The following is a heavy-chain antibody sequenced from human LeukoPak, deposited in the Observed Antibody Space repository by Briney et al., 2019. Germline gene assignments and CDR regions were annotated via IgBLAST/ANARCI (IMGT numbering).Heavy chain of an antibody. V-gene: IGHV1-69*05. CDR1: GGTFNNSA. D-gene: IGHD4-17*01. J-gene: IGHJ5*02. CDR2: IMPLFGTA. Sequence: SVKVSCKTSGGTFNNSAISWVRQAPGQGLGWLGGIMPLFGTAGYAQKFQGRVTITKDESTRTVYLELTSLTSDDTAVYYCARDVHGDYGSGWFDPWGQGTLVFVSS. CDR3: ARDVHGDYGSGWFDP.